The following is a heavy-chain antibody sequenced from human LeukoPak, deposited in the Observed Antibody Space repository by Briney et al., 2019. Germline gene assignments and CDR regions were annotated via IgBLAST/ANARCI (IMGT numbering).Heavy chain of an antibody. V-gene: IGHV3-23*01. CDR1: GFTFSSYA. Sequence: PPGGSLRLSCAASGFTFSSYAMSWVRQAPGKGLEWVSAFSGSGGSTYYADSVKGRFTISRDNSKHTLYLQMNTLRAEDTAVYYCAKASRFGYSYGPREYFYYMDAWGKGTTVTISS. D-gene: IGHD5-18*01. J-gene: IGHJ6*03. CDR2: FSGSGGST. CDR3: AKASRFGYSYGPREYFYYMDA.